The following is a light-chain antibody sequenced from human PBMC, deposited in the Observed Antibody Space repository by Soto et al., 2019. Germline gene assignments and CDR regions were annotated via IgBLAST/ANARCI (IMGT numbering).Light chain of an antibody. CDR2: EVN. J-gene: IGLJ1*01. V-gene: IGLV2-14*01. Sequence: QSVLTQPASVSGSPGQSITISCTGTSSDVGGYNYVSWYQHHPGKAPQLMIYEVNNRPSGVSNRFSGSKSGNTASLTISGLKAEDEADYYCSSYTSSTTDVFGSGTKVTVL. CDR3: SSYTSSTTDV. CDR1: SSDVGGYNY.